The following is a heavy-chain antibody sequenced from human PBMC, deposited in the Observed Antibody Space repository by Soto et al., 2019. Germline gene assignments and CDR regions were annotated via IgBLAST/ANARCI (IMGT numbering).Heavy chain of an antibody. D-gene: IGHD3-16*01. J-gene: IGHJ4*02. CDR2: IYPGDSET. V-gene: IGHV5-51*01. CDR1: GYSFSNHW. CDR3: ARTFGGHLYSFDF. Sequence: GESLKISCAASGYSFSNHWIGWVRQMPGKGLEWMGIIYPGDSETRYSPSFQGQVTISADKSINTAYLQWSSLKASDTAIYYCARTFGGHLYSFDFWGQGTLVTVSS.